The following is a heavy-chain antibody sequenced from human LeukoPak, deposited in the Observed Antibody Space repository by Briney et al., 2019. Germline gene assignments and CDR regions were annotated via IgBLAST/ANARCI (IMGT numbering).Heavy chain of an antibody. CDR1: GFTFSSYW. Sequence: GGSLRLSCAASGFTFSSYWMSWVRLAPGKGLEWVANIKGDGSEKWYADSVKGRFTISRDNAQNSVHLQMNSLRAEDTAVYHCSRDEKRSRWSHPWGEGTLVTVTS. J-gene: IGHJ5*02. CDR2: IKGDGSEK. D-gene: IGHD5-24*01. V-gene: IGHV3-7*01. CDR3: SRDEKRSRWSHP.